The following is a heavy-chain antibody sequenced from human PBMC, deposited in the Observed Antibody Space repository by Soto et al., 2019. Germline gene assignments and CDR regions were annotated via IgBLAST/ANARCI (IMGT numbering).Heavy chain of an antibody. CDR1: GFSLSNARMG. D-gene: IGHD3-3*01. CDR3: ARIPHHDFWSGSALCDYYGMDV. CDR2: IFSNDEK. J-gene: IGHJ6*02. V-gene: IGHV2-26*01. Sequence: QVTLKESGPVLVKPTEPLTLTCTVSGFSLSNARMGVSWIRQPPGKALEWLAHIFSNDEKSYSTSLKSRLTIAKDPSKSQVVLTMTNMDHVDAATNYCARIPHHDFWSGSALCDYYGMDVWGQGTTVTVSS.